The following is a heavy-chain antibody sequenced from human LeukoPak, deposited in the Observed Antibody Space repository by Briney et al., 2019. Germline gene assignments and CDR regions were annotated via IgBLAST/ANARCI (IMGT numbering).Heavy chain of an antibody. CDR3: ARVGYSYGSAFDY. CDR1: GFTFSSYS. D-gene: IGHD5-18*01. V-gene: IGHV3-21*01. CDR2: ISSSSSYI. J-gene: IGHJ4*02. Sequence: GGSLRLSCAASGFTFSSYSMNWVRQAPGKGLEWVSSISSSSSYIYYADSVKGRFTISRENAKNSLYLQMNSLRAEDTAVYYCARVGYSYGSAFDYWGQGTLVTVSS.